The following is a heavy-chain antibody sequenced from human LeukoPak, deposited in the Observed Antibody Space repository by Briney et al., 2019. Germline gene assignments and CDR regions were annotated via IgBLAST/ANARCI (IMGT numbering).Heavy chain of an antibody. V-gene: IGHV2-5*02. D-gene: IGHD2-2*01. CDR2: IYWDDDK. Sequence: SGPTLVKPTQTLTLTRTFSGFSLSTTGVGVAWIRQPPGKALEWLALIYWDDDKRYSPSLKSRLTITKDTSKNQVVLTMSNMDPVDTATYFCAHRRGYQFDYWGQGTLVTVSS. CDR3: AHRRGYQFDY. CDR1: GFSLSTTGVG. J-gene: IGHJ4*02.